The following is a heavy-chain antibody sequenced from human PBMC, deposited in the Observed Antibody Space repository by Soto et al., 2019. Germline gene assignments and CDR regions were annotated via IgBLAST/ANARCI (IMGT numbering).Heavy chain of an antibody. D-gene: IGHD6-19*01. J-gene: IGHJ4*02. CDR1: GLTFSSYA. Sequence: GGPLRLSCAASGLTFSSYAMHWVRQAPGKGLEWAPVISCDGSNKYYADSVKGRFTISRDNSKNTLYLQMNGLRAEDTAVYYCARDTSIGIAVAGTFDYWGQGTLVTVSS. CDR3: ARDTSIGIAVAGTFDY. V-gene: IGHV3-30-3*01. CDR2: ISCDGSNK.